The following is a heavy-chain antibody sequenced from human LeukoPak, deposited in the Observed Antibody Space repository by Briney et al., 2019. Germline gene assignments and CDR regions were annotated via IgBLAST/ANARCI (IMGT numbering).Heavy chain of an antibody. D-gene: IGHD3-3*01. CDR3: ARHRYCDFWSGYSSTSDY. J-gene: IGHJ4*02. CDR2: IYPGDSDT. V-gene: IGHV5-51*01. CDR1: GYSFTSYW. Sequence: GESLKISCKGSGYSFTSYWIGWVRQMPGKGLEWMGIIYPGDSDTRYSPSFQGQVTISADKSISTAYLQWSSLKASDTAMYYCARHRYCDFWSGYSSTSDYWGQGTLVTVSS.